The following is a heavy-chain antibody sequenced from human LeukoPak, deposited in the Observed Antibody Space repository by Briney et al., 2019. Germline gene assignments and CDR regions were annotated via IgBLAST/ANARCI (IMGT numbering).Heavy chain of an antibody. CDR1: GFSLSNYW. CDR3: AWYGVTHGLDV. Sequence: GGSLRLSCAAPGFSLSNYWMSWVRQAPGKGLEWVANINQDGSDKYYVDSAMGRFTIPKDNAKNSVYLQMNSLRPEDTAIYYCAWYGVTHGLDVWGQGTTVTVSS. J-gene: IGHJ6*02. D-gene: IGHD3-10*01. V-gene: IGHV3-7*01. CDR2: INQDGSDK.